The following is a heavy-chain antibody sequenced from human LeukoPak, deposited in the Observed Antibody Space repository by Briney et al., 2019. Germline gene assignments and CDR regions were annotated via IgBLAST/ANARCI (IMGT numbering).Heavy chain of an antibody. V-gene: IGHV4-61*02. J-gene: IGHJ3*02. CDR2: IYTSGST. CDR1: GGSISSGSYY. D-gene: IGHD1-26*01. Sequence: PSETLPLTCTVSGGSISSGSYYWSWIRQPAGKGLEWIVRIYTSGSTNYNPSLKSRVTISVDTSKNQFSLKLSSVTAADTAVYYCARDDSIYSGSHNAFDIWGQGTMVTVSS. CDR3: ARDDSIYSGSHNAFDI.